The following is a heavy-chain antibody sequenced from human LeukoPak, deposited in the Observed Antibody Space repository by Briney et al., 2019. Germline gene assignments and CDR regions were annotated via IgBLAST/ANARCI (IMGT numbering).Heavy chain of an antibody. CDR1: GFTFDDYG. V-gene: IGHV3-43*02. CDR2: TSGDGITT. Sequence: PGGSLRLSCAASGFTFDDYGMSWVRQAPGKGLEWVSLTSGDGITTYFADSVKGRFTISRDNSKSSLFLQMNSLRTEDTALYYCARDHVYGGADYWGQGTLVTVSS. D-gene: IGHD5/OR15-5a*01. J-gene: IGHJ4*02. CDR3: ARDHVYGGADY.